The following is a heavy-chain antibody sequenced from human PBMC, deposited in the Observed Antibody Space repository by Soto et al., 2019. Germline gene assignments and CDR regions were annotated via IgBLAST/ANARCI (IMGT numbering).Heavy chain of an antibody. CDR1: GGSISSYY. CDR3: ASLGYCSGGSCYGEYFQH. CDR2: IYYSGST. Sequence: QVQLQESGPGLVKPSETLSLTCTVSGGSISSYYWSWIRQPPGKGLEWIGYIYYSGSTNYNPSLKSRVTISVDPSKNQFSLKLSSVTAADTAVYYCASLGYCSGGSCYGEYFQHWGQGTLVTVSS. D-gene: IGHD2-15*01. J-gene: IGHJ1*01. V-gene: IGHV4-59*08.